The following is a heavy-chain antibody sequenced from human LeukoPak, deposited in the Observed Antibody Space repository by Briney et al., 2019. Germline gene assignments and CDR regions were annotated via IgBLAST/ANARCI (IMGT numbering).Heavy chain of an antibody. J-gene: IGHJ5*02. D-gene: IGHD6-19*01. CDR3: ARVRTGYSSGGNWFDP. V-gene: IGHV4-59*01. CDR2: IYYSGST. CDR1: GGSISSYY. Sequence: SETLSLTCTVSGGSISSYYWSWIRQPPGKGLEWIGYIYYSGSTNYNPSPKSRVTISVDTSKNQFSLELSSVTAADTAVYYCARVRTGYSSGGNWFDPWGQGTLVTVSS.